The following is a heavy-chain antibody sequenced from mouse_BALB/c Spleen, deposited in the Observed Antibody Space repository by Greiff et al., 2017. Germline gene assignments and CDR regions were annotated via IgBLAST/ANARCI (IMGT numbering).Heavy chain of an antibody. Sequence: QVQLQQSGPELVKPGASVKISCKASGYAFSSSWMNWVKQRPGQGLEWIGRIYPGDGDTNYNGKFKGKATLTADKSSSTAYMQLSSLTSVDSAVYFCARATVVANFDYWGQGTTLTVSS. J-gene: IGHJ2*01. V-gene: IGHV1-82*01. CDR2: IYPGDGDT. D-gene: IGHD1-1*01. CDR3: ARATVVANFDY. CDR1: GYAFSSSW.